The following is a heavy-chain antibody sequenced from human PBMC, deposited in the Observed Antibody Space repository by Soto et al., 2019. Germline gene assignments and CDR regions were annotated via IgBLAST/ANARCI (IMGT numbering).Heavy chain of an antibody. CDR1: GFTFSSYW. Sequence: GGSLRLSCAASGFTFSSYWMHWVRQAPGKGLVWVSRINSDGSSTSYADSVKGRFTISRDNAKNTLYLQMNSLRAEDTAVYYCAREDPDYGDYVDRVFDIWGQGTMVTV. D-gene: IGHD4-17*01. J-gene: IGHJ3*02. V-gene: IGHV3-74*01. CDR2: INSDGSST. CDR3: AREDPDYGDYVDRVFDI.